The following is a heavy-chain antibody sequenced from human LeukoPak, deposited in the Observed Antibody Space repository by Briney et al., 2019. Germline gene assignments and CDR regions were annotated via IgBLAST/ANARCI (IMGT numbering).Heavy chain of an antibody. CDR1: GYTFTSYA. V-gene: IGHV1-3*01. D-gene: IGHD6-19*01. CDR2: INAGNGNT. Sequence: ASVKVSCKASGYTFTSYAMHWVRQAPGQRLEWMGWINAGNGNTKYSQKFQGRVTITRDTSASTAYMELSSLRSEDTAVYYCARGRTSIAVAGTGIYYYYGMDVWGQGTTVTVSS. CDR3: ARGRTSIAVAGTGIYYYYGMDV. J-gene: IGHJ6*02.